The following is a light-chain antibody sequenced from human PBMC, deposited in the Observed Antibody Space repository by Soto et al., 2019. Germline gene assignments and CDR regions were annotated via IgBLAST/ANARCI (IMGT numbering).Light chain of an antibody. CDR3: CSYAGSYNPLVV. CDR1: SSDVGGYNY. Sequence: QSALTQPRSVSGSPGQSVTISCTGTSSDVGGYNYVSWYQQHPGKAPKLMIYDVSKRPSGVPDRFSGSKSGNTASLTISGLQAEDEADYYCCSYAGSYNPLVVFGGGTKLTVL. CDR2: DVS. V-gene: IGLV2-11*01. J-gene: IGLJ2*01.